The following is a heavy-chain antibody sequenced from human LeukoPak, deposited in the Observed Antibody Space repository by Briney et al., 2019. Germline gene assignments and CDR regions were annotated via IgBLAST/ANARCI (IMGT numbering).Heavy chain of an antibody. Sequence: TSETLSLTCTVSGGSISSYYWSWIRQPPGKGLEWIGYIYYSGSTDYNPSLKSRVTISVDTSKNQFSLKLSSVTAADTAVYYCARGGHRGYSYGFDYWGQGTLVTVSS. CDR1: GGSISSYY. CDR3: ARGGHRGYSYGFDY. J-gene: IGHJ4*02. CDR2: IYYSGST. V-gene: IGHV4-59*01. D-gene: IGHD5-18*01.